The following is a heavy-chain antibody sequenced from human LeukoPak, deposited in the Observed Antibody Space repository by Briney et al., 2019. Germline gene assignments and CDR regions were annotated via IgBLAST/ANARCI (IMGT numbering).Heavy chain of an antibody. D-gene: IGHD3-10*01. CDR1: GFTFSSHW. CDR2: INQDGSQK. J-gene: IGHJ5*01. CDR3: ARDRAVSWFDS. V-gene: IGHV3-7*01. Sequence: GGSLRLSCAGSGFTFSSHWIGWVRQAPGKGLEWVAHINQDGSQKYYVDSVEGRFAISRDNAKNSLYLQMNSLRAEDTAIYYCARDRAVSWFDSWGLGTLVTVSS.